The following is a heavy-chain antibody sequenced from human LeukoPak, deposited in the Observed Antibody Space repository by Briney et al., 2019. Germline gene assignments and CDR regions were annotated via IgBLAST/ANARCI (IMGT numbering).Heavy chain of an antibody. V-gene: IGHV1-2*02. D-gene: IGHD5-12*01. J-gene: IGHJ5*02. CDR3: ARITLDIVAKRAGGSEP. CDR1: VYTFTFYY. Sequence: ASVRVSFTSSVYTFTFYYLPWMRHAPGQGLEWMGWINPNSGGTNYAQKFQGRGTITRDTSISTAYIELSRLRSDDTAVYYFARITLDIVAKRAGGSEPWGEGTLVTVSS. CDR2: INPNSGGT.